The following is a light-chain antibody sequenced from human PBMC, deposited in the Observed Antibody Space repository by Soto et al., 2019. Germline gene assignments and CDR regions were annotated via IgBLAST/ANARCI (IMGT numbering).Light chain of an antibody. CDR1: QDIKNY. J-gene: IGKJ1*01. CDR3: QQYENWPRK. V-gene: IGKV1-16*01. Sequence: DIQITQSPSSLSASVGDTVTITCRASQDIKNYLAWFQQKPGQAPKSLIFAASSLQSGAPSRFSGSGSGTEFTLTISSLQSEDFAVYYCQQYENWPRKFGQGTKWIS. CDR2: AAS.